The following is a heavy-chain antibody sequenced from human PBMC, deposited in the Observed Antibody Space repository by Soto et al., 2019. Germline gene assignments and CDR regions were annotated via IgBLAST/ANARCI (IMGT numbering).Heavy chain of an antibody. D-gene: IGHD1-7*01. J-gene: IGHJ3*01. V-gene: IGHV3-23*01. CDR3: ARGRMGTTRDAFDL. CDR1: GFMFSTSA. CDR2: ITAHSGAT. Sequence: EVQLLQSGGGLAQPGESLRLSCAASGFMFSTSAMNWVRQAPGTGLEWVSSITAHSGATYYADSMAGRFTISRDNSQNTLFLQMTSLRAEDTAVYYCARGRMGTTRDAFDLWGQGTVVTVSS.